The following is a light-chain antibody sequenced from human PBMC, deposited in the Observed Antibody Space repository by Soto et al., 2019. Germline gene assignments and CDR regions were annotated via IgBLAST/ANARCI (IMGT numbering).Light chain of an antibody. J-gene: IGKJ2*01. Sequence: DIQMTQSPSSLSASVGDRVTITCRASQGISTYLIWYQQRQGRAPKLLIYAASSLVSEVPSRFSGSGSGTDFTLTISSLQPEDFATYYCQQSYRTPYTFGQGTKLE. V-gene: IGKV1-39*01. CDR2: AAS. CDR3: QQSYRTPYT. CDR1: QGISTY.